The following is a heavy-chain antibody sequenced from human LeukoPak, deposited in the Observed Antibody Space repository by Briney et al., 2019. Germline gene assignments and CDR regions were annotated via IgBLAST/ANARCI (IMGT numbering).Heavy chain of an antibody. CDR1: GSTFSNYA. Sequence: GGSLRLSCAASGSTFSNYAMSWVRQAPGKGLEWVSAISATCGATYYADSVKGRFTMSRDHSMNTLYLQMTNLRAGDTALYYCAREHMSTGWFDPWGQGTLVTVSS. CDR3: AREHMSTGWFDP. V-gene: IGHV3-23*01. J-gene: IGHJ5*02. D-gene: IGHD3-9*01. CDR2: ISATCGAT.